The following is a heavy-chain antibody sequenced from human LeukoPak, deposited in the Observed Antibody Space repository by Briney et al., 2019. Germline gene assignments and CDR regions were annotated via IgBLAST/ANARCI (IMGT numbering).Heavy chain of an antibody. D-gene: IGHD2-2*01. Sequence: ASVKVSCKASGYTFTSYYMHWVRQAPGQGLEWMGIINPSGGSTSYAQKFQGRVTTTRDMSTSTVYMELSSLRSEDTAVYYCARRQLLKYYFDYWGQGTLVTVSS. CDR2: INPSGGST. CDR1: GYTFTSYY. CDR3: ARRQLLKYYFDY. V-gene: IGHV1-46*01. J-gene: IGHJ4*02.